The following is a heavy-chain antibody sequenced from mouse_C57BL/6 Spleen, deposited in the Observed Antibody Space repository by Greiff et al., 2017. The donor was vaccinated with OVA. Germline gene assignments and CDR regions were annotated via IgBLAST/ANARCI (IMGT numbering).Heavy chain of an antibody. CDR3: TRSSGYRGFDY. J-gene: IGHJ2*01. V-gene: IGHV1-15*01. CDR2: IDPETGGT. CDR1: GYTFTDYE. Sequence: QVQLKESGAELVRPGASVTLSCKASGYTFTDYEMHWVKQTPVHGLEWIGAIDPETGGTAYNQKFKGKAILTADKSSSTAYMELRSLTSEDSAVYYCTRSSGYRGFDYWGQDTTLTVSS. D-gene: IGHD3-2*02.